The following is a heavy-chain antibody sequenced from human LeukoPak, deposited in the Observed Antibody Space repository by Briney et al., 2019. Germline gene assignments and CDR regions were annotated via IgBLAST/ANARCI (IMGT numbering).Heavy chain of an antibody. Sequence: SVKVSCKASGGTFSSYAISWVRQAPGQGLEWMGRIIPIFGTANYAQKFQGRVTTTTDESTSTAYMELSSLRSEDTAVYYCAREARYGGYYYYYYMDVWGKGTTVTVSS. V-gene: IGHV1-69*05. D-gene: IGHD3-16*02. CDR2: IIPIFGTA. CDR3: AREARYGGYYYYYYMDV. CDR1: GGTFSSYA. J-gene: IGHJ6*03.